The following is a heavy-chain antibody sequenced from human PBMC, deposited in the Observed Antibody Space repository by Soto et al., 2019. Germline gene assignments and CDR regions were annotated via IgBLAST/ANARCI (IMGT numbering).Heavy chain of an antibody. D-gene: IGHD6-13*01. CDR2: INAGNGNT. Sequence: ASVKVSCKASGYTFTSYAMHWVRQAPGQRLEWMGWINAGNGNTKYSQKFQGRVTITRDTSASTAYMELSSLRSEDTAVYYCARVEGGAAAADYWGQGALVTVSS. V-gene: IGHV1-3*01. J-gene: IGHJ4*02. CDR3: ARVEGGAAAADY. CDR1: GYTFTSYA.